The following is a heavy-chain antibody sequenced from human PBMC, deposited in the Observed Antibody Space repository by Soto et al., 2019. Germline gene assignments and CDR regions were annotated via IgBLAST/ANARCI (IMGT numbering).Heavy chain of an antibody. CDR3: ARDYLDSSGYFTPFLDD. D-gene: IGHD3-22*01. CDR1: GFTFTKYD. V-gene: IGHV3-30-3*01. Sequence: PGGSLRLSCAASGFTFTKYDMHWVRQAPDKGLEWVALISNDGSNKYYGDSVKGRFTISRDNSKNTLYLQMNSLRPEDTAVYYCARDYLDSSGYFTPFLDDWGQGTLVTVSS. CDR2: ISNDGSNK. J-gene: IGHJ4*02.